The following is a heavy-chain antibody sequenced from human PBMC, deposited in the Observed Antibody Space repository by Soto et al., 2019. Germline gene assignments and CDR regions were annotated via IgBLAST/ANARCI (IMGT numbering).Heavy chain of an antibody. D-gene: IGHD4-17*01. V-gene: IGHV3-23*01. CDR3: ARDGATVVTLFGYFDL. J-gene: IGHJ2*01. Sequence: GGSLRLSCAASGFTFSSYAMSWVRQAPGKGLEWVSAISGSGGSTYYADSVKGRFTISRDNSKNTLYLQMNSLRAEDTAVYYCARDGATVVTLFGYFDLWGRGTLVTVSS. CDR2: ISGSGGST. CDR1: GFTFSSYA.